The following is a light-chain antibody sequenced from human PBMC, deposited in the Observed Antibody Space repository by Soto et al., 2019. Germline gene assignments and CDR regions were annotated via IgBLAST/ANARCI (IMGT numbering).Light chain of an antibody. CDR3: QQYGNSPIT. CDR2: KAS. V-gene: IGKV2-30*01. CDR1: QSLEYSDGNSY. Sequence: EVVMTQSPLSLPVTLGQPASIXXRSXQSLEYSDGNSYVNWFQQRPGQSPRXXIYKASNRDSGVPDRFSGSGAGTDFTLTISRLDPEDVAVFYCQQYGNSPITFGQGTRLEIK. J-gene: IGKJ5*01.